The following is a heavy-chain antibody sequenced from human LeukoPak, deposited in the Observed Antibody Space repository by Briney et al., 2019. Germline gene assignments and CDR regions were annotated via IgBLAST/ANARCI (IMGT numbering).Heavy chain of an antibody. J-gene: IGHJ3*02. CDR2: IYYSGST. V-gene: IGHV4-59*01. CDR1: GGSISSYY. D-gene: IGHD6-6*01. CDR3: ARDLSVGSSPDVFDI. Sequence: SETLSLTCTVSGGSISSYYWSWIRQPPGKGLEWIGYIYYSGSTNYNPSLKSRVTISVDTSKNQFSLKLSSVTAADTAVYYCARDLSVGSSPDVFDIWGQGTMVTVSS.